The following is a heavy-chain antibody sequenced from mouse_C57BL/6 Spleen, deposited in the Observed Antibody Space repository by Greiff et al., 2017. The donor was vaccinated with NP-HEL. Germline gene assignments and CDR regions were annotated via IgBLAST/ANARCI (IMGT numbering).Heavy chain of an antibody. J-gene: IGHJ2*01. Sequence: VQLQQSGAELVRPGTSVKMSCKASGYTFTNYWIGWAKQRPGHGLEWIGDIYPGGGYTNYNEKFKGKATLTADKSSSTAYMQFSSLTSEDSAIYYCAREADSSGYPYYFDYWGQGTTLTVSS. CDR3: AREADSSGYPYYFDY. CDR2: IYPGGGYT. CDR1: GYTFTNYW. D-gene: IGHD3-2*02. V-gene: IGHV1-63*01.